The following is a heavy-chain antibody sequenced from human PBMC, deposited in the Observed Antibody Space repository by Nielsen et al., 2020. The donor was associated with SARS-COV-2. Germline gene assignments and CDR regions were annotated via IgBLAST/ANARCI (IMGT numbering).Heavy chain of an antibody. V-gene: IGHV4-59*12. CDR1: GDSINGYY. J-gene: IGHJ4*02. CDR2: IYDSRSG. Sequence: SETLSLTCTVSGDSINGYYWSWIRQPPGKRLEWIGYIYDSRSGTYNPSLRSRLSLSIDTSKNQFSLTLRSVTAADTAVYYCARSSMVRGVHLDYWGQGTVVTVSS. D-gene: IGHD3-10*01. CDR3: ARSSMVRGVHLDY.